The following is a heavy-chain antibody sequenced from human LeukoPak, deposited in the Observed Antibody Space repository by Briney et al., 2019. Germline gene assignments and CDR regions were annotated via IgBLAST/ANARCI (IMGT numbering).Heavy chain of an antibody. Sequence: PGGSLRLSCAASGFTFSSYSMNWVRQAPGKGLEWVSSISSSSSYIYYADSVKGRFTISRDNAKNSLYLQMNSLRAGDTAVYYCARDPHYYDTTADYWGQGTLVTVSS. CDR1: GFTFSSYS. CDR3: ARDPHYYDTTADY. D-gene: IGHD3-22*01. CDR2: ISSSSSYI. J-gene: IGHJ4*02. V-gene: IGHV3-21*01.